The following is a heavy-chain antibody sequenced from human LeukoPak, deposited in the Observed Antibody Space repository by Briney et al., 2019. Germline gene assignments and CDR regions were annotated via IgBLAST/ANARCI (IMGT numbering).Heavy chain of an antibody. V-gene: IGHV3-74*01. CDR1: GFRFSSSG. Sequence: GRSLRLSCAATGFRFSSSGMHWVRQAPGKGLEWVALVKGDGRTTIYADSVKGRFTISRDNAKNTLYLQMNSLRADDSGVYYCATGHSYGYDYWGQGVLVTVSS. CDR2: VKGDGRTT. J-gene: IGHJ4*02. CDR3: ATGHSYGYDY. D-gene: IGHD5-18*01.